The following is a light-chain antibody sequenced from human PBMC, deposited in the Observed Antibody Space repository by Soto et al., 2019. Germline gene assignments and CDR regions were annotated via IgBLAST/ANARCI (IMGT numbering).Light chain of an antibody. J-gene: IGLJ2*01. CDR2: EVT. CDR3: CAFSSSSYVI. Sequence: QSVLTKPASVSGSPGQSITISCTGTSGDIGSYNRVSWYQQHPGKAPKLIIYEVTDRPSGVSNRFSASKSGNTASLTISGLQAEDEADYYCCAFSSSSYVIFGGGTKLTVL. V-gene: IGLV2-14*01. CDR1: SGDIGSYNR.